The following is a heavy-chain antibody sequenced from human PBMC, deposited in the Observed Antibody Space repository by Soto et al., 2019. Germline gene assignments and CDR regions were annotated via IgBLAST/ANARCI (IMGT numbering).Heavy chain of an antibody. CDR3: ARGANHGSSWYFWFAP. J-gene: IGHJ5*02. D-gene: IGHD6-13*01. V-gene: IGHV1-69*01. Sequence: QVQLVQYGAEVRMPGSSVKVSCKASGGTFSTYPINWVRQAPGQGLEWMGGIIPLFGTTNYAQKFKGRVTITADESTSTAYMELSSLRAEDASVYYCARGANHGSSWYFWFAPWGQGTLVTVSS. CDR1: GGTFSTYP. CDR2: IIPLFGTT.